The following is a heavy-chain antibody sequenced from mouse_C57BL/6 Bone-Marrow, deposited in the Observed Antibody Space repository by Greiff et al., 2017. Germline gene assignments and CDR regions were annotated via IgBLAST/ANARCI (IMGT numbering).Heavy chain of an antibody. CDR2: IYPRSGNN. CDR3: ARLPIYYDYDGAWFAY. Sequence: VQLQQSGAELARPGASVKLSCKASGYTFTSYGISWVKQRTGQGLEWIGEIYPRSGNNYYNEKFKGKAKLTADKSSSTEYMEIRSLTSEDSSVYVCARLPIYYDYDGAWFAYWGQWTLVTVSA. D-gene: IGHD2-4*01. J-gene: IGHJ3*01. CDR1: GYTFTSYG. V-gene: IGHV1-81*01.